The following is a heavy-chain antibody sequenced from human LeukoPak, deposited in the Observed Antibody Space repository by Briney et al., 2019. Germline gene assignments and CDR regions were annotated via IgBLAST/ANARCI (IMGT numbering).Heavy chain of an antibody. CDR3: AKAAIAAAGLRAFDI. J-gene: IGHJ3*02. V-gene: IGHV3-9*01. CDR1: GFTFDDYA. CDR2: ISWNSGSI. D-gene: IGHD6-13*01. Sequence: GGSLRLSCAASGFTFDDYAMHWVRQALGKGLEWVSGISWNSGSIGYADSVKGRFTISRDNAKNSLYLQMNSLRAEDTALYYCAKAAIAAAGLRAFDIWGQGTMVTVSS.